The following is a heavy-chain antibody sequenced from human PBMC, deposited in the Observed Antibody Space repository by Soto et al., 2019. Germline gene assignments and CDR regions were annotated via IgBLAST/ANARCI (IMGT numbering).Heavy chain of an antibody. Sequence: QVQLVESGGGVVQPGRSLRLSCAASGFTFSSYAMHWVRQAPGKGLEWVAVISYDGSNKYYADSVKGRFTISRDNSKNTLYLQMNSLRAEDTAVYYCAREAVVVVAATHYYYGMDVWGQGTTVTVSS. CDR3: AREAVVVVAATHYYYGMDV. V-gene: IGHV3-30-3*01. D-gene: IGHD2-15*01. CDR1: GFTFSSYA. J-gene: IGHJ6*02. CDR2: ISYDGSNK.